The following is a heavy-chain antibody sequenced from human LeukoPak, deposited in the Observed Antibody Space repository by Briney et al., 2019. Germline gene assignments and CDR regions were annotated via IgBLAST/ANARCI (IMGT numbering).Heavy chain of an antibody. V-gene: IGHV3-7*01. CDR3: ARELMVETVYHFDY. D-gene: IGHD2-8*01. CDR2: LNQDGSEK. CDR1: GFTFSYYW. Sequence: GGSLRLSCAASGFTFSYYWMSWVRQAPGKGLEWVANLNQDGSEKYYVDSVKGRFTISRDNAKNSVYLQTNSLRAEDTALYYCARELMVETVYHFDYWGQGTLVTVSS. J-gene: IGHJ4*02.